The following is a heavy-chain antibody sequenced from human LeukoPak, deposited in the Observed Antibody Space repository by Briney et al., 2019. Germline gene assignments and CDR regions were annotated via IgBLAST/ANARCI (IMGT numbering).Heavy chain of an antibody. Sequence: GGSLRLSCAASGFTFSTYWMSWVRQAPGKGLEWVANIKEDGSEKYYGDSVKDRFTISRDNAKNSLYLQMNSLRAEDTAVYYCARDSSGYQWGQGTLVTVSS. V-gene: IGHV3-7*01. D-gene: IGHD3-22*01. CDR3: ARDSSGYQ. CDR1: GFTFSTYW. J-gene: IGHJ4*02. CDR2: IKEDGSEK.